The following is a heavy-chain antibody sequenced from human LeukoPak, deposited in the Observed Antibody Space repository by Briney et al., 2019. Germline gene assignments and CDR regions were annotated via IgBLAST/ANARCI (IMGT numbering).Heavy chain of an antibody. Sequence: SETLSLTCTVSGGSISSSSFYWGWIRQPPGKGLEWIGSIFYSGSTYYNPSLNSRVTISVDTSNNEFSLKLSSVTAADTAVYYCARIGTAMIDYWGQGTLVTVSS. CDR3: ARIGTAMIDY. CDR2: IFYSGST. J-gene: IGHJ4*02. CDR1: GGSISSSSFY. V-gene: IGHV4-39*01. D-gene: IGHD5-18*01.